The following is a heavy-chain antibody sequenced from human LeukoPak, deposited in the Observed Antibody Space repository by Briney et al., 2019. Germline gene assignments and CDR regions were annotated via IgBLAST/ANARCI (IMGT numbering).Heavy chain of an antibody. CDR2: ISWNSGSI. V-gene: IGHV3-9*03. Sequence: PGGSLRLSCAASGFTFDDYAMHWIRQAPGKGLEWVSGISWNSGSIGYADSVKGRFTISRDNAKNSLYLQMNSLRAEDMALYYCAKGHSSSWYHDAFDIWGQGTMVTVSS. D-gene: IGHD6-13*01. CDR3: AKGHSSSWYHDAFDI. J-gene: IGHJ3*02. CDR1: GFTFDDYA.